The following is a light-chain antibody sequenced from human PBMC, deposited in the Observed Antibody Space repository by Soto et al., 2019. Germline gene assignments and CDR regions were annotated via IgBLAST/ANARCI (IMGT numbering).Light chain of an antibody. CDR2: WAS. V-gene: IGKV4-1*01. J-gene: IGKJ2*01. CDR1: QSVLSSSNNKNY. Sequence: DIVMTQSPDSLAVSLGERATINCKSSQSVLSSSNNKNYLAWYQQKPGQPPKLLVYWASTRESGVPDRFSGSGSGTDFALTISNLQAEDVAVYYCQQFYGIPNTVGQGTKLEI. CDR3: QQFYGIPNT.